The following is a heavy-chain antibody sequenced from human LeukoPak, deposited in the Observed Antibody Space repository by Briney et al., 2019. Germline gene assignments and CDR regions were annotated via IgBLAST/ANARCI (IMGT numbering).Heavy chain of an antibody. J-gene: IGHJ6*04. CDR1: GFTFSDYY. D-gene: IGHD5-18*01. CDR2: ISSSSSYT. Sequence: GGSLRLSCAASGFTFSDYYMSWIRQAPGKGLEWVSYISSSSSYTNYADSVKGRFTISRDNAKNSLYLQMNSLRAEDTAVYYCARDGGYSYGFNYYYGMDVWVKGTTVTVSS. V-gene: IGHV3-11*06. CDR3: ARDGGYSYGFNYYYGMDV.